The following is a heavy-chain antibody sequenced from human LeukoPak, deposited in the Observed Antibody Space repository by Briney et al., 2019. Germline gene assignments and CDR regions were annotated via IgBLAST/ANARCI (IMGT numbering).Heavy chain of an antibody. CDR1: GGSISSYY. Sequence: SETLSLTCTVSGGSISSYYWSWIRQPPGKGLEWIGYIYYSGSTNYNPSLESRVTISVDTSKNQFSLKLSSVTAADTAVYYCARTYYYDSSGYPPVDYWGQGTLVTVSS. J-gene: IGHJ4*02. V-gene: IGHV4-59*01. CDR3: ARTYYYDSSGYPPVDY. CDR2: IYYSGST. D-gene: IGHD3-22*01.